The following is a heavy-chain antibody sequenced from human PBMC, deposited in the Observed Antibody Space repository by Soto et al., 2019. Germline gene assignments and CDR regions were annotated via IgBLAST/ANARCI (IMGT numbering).Heavy chain of an antibody. CDR2: ISGSGGST. V-gene: IGHV3-23*01. J-gene: IGHJ6*02. CDR3: AKEKDVDSSGYYYPYGMDV. D-gene: IGHD3-22*01. CDR1: GFTFISYA. Sequence: PWGSLRLSCAASGFTFISYAMIFVRHSPFKWLEWVSAISGSGGSTYYADSVKGRFTISRDNSKNTLYLQMNSLRAEDTAVYYCAKEKDVDSSGYYYPYGMDVWGQGTTVTVSS.